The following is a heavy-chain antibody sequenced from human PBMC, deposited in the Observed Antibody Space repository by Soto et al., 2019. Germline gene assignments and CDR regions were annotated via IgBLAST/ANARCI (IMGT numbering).Heavy chain of an antibody. CDR1: GFTFSSSA. CDR2: IVVGSGNT. J-gene: IGHJ6*02. CDR3: AADSSGPDYVYYYYYDMDV. D-gene: IGHD3-16*01. V-gene: IGHV1-58*01. Sequence: RASVKVSCKASGFTFSSSAVQWVRQARGQRLEWIGWIVVGSGNTNYAQKFEERVTITRDMSTSTAYMELSSLRSEDTAVYYCAADSSGPDYVYYYYYDMDVWGQGTTVTVSS.